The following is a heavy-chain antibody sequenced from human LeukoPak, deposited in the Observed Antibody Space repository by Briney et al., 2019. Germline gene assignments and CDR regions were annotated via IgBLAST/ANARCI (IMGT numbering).Heavy chain of an antibody. Sequence: KPSETLSLTCTVSGYSISSGYYWGWIRQPPGKGLEWIGSIYHSGSTYYNPSLKSRVTISVDTSKNQFSLKLSSVTAADTAVYYCARDLTSSSWFDYWGQGTLVTVSS. CDR2: IYHSGST. J-gene: IGHJ4*02. CDR3: ARDLTSSSWFDY. D-gene: IGHD6-13*01. CDR1: GYSISSGYY. V-gene: IGHV4-38-2*02.